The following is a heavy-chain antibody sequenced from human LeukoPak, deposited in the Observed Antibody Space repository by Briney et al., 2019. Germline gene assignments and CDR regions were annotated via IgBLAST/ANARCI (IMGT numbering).Heavy chain of an antibody. D-gene: IGHD7-27*01. V-gene: IGHV3-48*01. J-gene: IGHJ4*02. Sequence: PGGSLRLSXAASGFTFSGYSMNWVRQAPGRGLEWLSYISSGSRTIFYADSVKGRFTISRDNGKNSLFLLMSSLRADDTAVYYCVRESITGDRDFDYWGQGTLITVSS. CDR1: GFTFSGYS. CDR2: ISSGSRTI. CDR3: VRESITGDRDFDY.